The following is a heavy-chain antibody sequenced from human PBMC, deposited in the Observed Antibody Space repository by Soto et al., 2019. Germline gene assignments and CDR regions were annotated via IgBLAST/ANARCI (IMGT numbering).Heavy chain of an antibody. CDR3: AREPLT. Sequence: GASLKISCKASGYRFTRYWIGWVRQMPGKGLERMGMIYPGDSDTDTRYSPSFQGQVTMSADKSITTAYLQWSSLKAADTAVYYCAREPLTWGQGTLVTVSS. V-gene: IGHV5-51*01. CDR1: GYRFTRYW. CDR2: IYPGDSDTDT. J-gene: IGHJ4*02.